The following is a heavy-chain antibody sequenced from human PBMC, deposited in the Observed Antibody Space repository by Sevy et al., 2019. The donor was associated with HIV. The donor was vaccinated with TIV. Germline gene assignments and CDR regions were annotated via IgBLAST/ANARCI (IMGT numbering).Heavy chain of an antibody. V-gene: IGHV3-30*02. D-gene: IGHD6-13*01. J-gene: IGHJ6*02. CDR2: IRYDGSNK. CDR3: AKDSINRYSSSYYSMDV. CDR1: GFTFSSYG. Sequence: GGSLRLSCAASGFTFSSYGMHWVRQAPGKGLEWVAFIRYDGSNKYYADSVKGRFTISRDNFKNTLYLQMNSLRADDTAVYYWAKDSINRYSSSYYSMDVWGQGTTVTVSS.